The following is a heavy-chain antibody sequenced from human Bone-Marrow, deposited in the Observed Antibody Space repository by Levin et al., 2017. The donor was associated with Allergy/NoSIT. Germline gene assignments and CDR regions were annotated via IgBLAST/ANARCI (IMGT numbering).Heavy chain of an antibody. J-gene: IGHJ4*02. D-gene: IGHD3-10*01. Sequence: GESLKISCAASGFTFSSYAMSWVRQAPGKGLEWVSAISGSGGSTYYADSVKGRFTISRDNSKNTLYLQMNSLRAEDTAVYYCAKRGFGEPIDYWGQGTLVTVSS. CDR1: GFTFSSYA. CDR3: AKRGFGEPIDY. V-gene: IGHV3-23*01. CDR2: ISGSGGST.